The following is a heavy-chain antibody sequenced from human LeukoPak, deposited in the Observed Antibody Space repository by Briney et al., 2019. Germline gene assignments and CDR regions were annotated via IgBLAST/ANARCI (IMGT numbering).Heavy chain of an antibody. J-gene: IGHJ3*02. D-gene: IGHD3-3*01. CDR3: ASIRYDYDFWSGYYRRDAFDI. CDR1: GYTFTSYG. CDR2: INPSGGST. V-gene: IGHV1-46*03. Sequence: ASVKVSCKASGYTFTSYGISWVRQAPGQGLEWMGIINPSGGSTNYAQKFQGRVTMTRDTSTSTVYMELSSLRSEDTAVYYCASIRYDYDFWSGYYRRDAFDIWGQGTMVTVSS.